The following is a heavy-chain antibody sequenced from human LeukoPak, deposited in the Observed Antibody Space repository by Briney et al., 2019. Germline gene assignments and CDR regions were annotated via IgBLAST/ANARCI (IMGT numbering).Heavy chain of an antibody. CDR1: GFTFSGSA. Sequence: PAGGSLRLSCAASGFTFSGSAMPWVRQAPGKGLEWVSAISGSGGSPYYADSVKGRFTISRDNSKNTLYLQMNSLRAEDTAVYYCAKDLYYYAYWGQGTLVTVSS. V-gene: IGHV3-23*01. J-gene: IGHJ4*02. D-gene: IGHD2-8*01. CDR2: ISGSGGSP. CDR3: AKDLYYYAY.